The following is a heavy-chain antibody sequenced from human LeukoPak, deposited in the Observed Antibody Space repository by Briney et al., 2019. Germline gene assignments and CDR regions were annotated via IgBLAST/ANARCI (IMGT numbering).Heavy chain of an antibody. Sequence: SETLSLTCAVYGGSFSGYYWSWIRQPPGKGLEWIGEINHSGSTNYNPSLKSRVTISVDTSKNQFSLKLSSVTAADTAVYYCARGAAPDAFDIGGQGTMVTVSS. CDR1: GGSFSGYY. D-gene: IGHD6-13*01. CDR2: INHSGST. J-gene: IGHJ3*02. CDR3: ARGAAPDAFDI. V-gene: IGHV4-34*01.